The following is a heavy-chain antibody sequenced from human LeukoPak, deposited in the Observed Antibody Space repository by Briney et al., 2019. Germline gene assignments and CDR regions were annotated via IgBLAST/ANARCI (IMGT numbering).Heavy chain of an antibody. CDR1: GGSTSSYY. CDR2: VYYSGST. Sequence: SETLSLTCTVSGGSTSSYYWSWIRQPPGKGLEWIGHVYYSGSTNYNPSLKSRVTISLDTSKNQFSLKLSSVTTADTAVYYCARVIGYSSTWFPYYFDRWGQGTLVTVSS. CDR3: ARVIGYSSTWFPYYFDR. D-gene: IGHD6-13*01. V-gene: IGHV4-59*01. J-gene: IGHJ4*02.